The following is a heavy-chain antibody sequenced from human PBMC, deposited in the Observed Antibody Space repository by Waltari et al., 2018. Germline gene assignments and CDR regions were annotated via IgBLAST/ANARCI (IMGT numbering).Heavy chain of an antibody. V-gene: IGHV4-39*07. CDR3: ARQRPAALVAWFDS. CDR2: VDDSGNS. Sequence: QLQLQESGPGLVMPSETLSLSCTVSGDSISRSDYYWGWIRQPPGKGLEWIGSVDDSGNSYYNPSLKRRVDISTDTSKNQLSLRLTSVTAADSAVYHCARQRPAALVAWFDSWGQGTPVIVSS. J-gene: IGHJ5*01. CDR1: GDSISRSDYY. D-gene: IGHD2-2*01.